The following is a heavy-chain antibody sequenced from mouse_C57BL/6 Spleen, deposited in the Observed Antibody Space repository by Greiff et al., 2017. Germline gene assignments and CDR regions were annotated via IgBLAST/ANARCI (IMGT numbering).Heavy chain of an antibody. D-gene: IGHD1-1*01. J-gene: IGHJ2*01. CDR2: INPSNGGT. CDR3: AREEGFYYGSSYIDY. Sequence: VQLQQPGTELVKPGASVKLSCKASGYTFTSYWMHWVKQRPGQGLEWIGNINPSNGGTNYNEKFKSKATLTVDKSSSTAYMQLSSLTSEDSAVYYCAREEGFYYGSSYIDYWGQGTTLTVSS. CDR1: GYTFTSYW. V-gene: IGHV1-53*01.